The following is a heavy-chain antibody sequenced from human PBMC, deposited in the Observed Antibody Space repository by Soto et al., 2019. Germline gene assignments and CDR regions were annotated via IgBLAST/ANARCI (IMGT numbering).Heavy chain of an antibody. CDR3: AKGLYYGFWSGYGMGV. J-gene: IGHJ6*02. D-gene: IGHD3-3*01. V-gene: IGHV3-23*01. CDR2: ISGSGGST. CDR1: GFTFSSYA. Sequence: GGSLRLSCAASGFTFSSYAMSWVRQAPGKGLEWVSAISGSGGSTYYADSVKGRFTISRDNSKNTLYLQMNSLRAEDTAVYYCAKGLYYGFWSGYGMGVWGQGTTVTVSS.